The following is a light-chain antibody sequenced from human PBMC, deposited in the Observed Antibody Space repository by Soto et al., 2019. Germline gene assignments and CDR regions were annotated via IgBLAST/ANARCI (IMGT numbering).Light chain of an antibody. Sequence: EIVLTQSPATLSLSPGERATLSCRASQSVSSFLAWYQQQPGQAPRLLIYDAFNRATGIPTRFSGSGSGTDFTLTISIPESEDFAVYYCQQRTTWPLIFTFCPGTKVDIK. CDR3: QQRTTWPLIFT. CDR2: DAF. J-gene: IGKJ3*01. CDR1: QSVSSF. V-gene: IGKV3-11*01.